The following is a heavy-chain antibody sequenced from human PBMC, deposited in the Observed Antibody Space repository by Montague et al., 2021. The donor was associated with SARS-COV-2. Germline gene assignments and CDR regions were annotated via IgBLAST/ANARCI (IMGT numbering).Heavy chain of an antibody. CDR3: ARYGDYRLWFDS. D-gene: IGHD4-17*01. V-gene: IGHV2-5*02. J-gene: IGHJ5*01. CDR2: IYWVDDK. CDR1: GFSLNTSGEG. Sequence: PALVKPTQTLTLTCTFSGFSLNTSGEGVGWVRQPPGKALEWLALIYWVDDKRYSPSLKSRTTISKDHTKNEVVLTVANMDPVDTATDYCARYGDYRLWFDSWGQGTLVTVSS.